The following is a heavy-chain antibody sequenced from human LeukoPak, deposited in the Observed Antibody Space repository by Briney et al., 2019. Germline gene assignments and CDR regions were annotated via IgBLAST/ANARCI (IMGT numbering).Heavy chain of an antibody. V-gene: IGHV3-30-3*01. J-gene: IGHJ4*02. CDR1: GFTFSSYC. CDR3: ARDGGGYYASGPHYYFDW. Sequence: AGSLRLSCAASGFTFSSYCVHWVRQPPGKGLGWVGVISYDGSIKGYADSVKGRFNNSRDNCKDTLYLQVNSRRAEDTAVYYCARDGGGYYASGPHYYFDWWGQGTLVTVS. D-gene: IGHD3-10*01. CDR2: ISYDGSIK.